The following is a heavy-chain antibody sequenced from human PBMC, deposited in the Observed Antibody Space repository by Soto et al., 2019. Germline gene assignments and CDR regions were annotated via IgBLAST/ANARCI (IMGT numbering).Heavy chain of an antibody. Sequence: QVQLVQSGAEVKKPGASVKVSCKASGYTFTSYDINWVRQATGQGLAWMGWMNPNSGNTGYAQKFQGRVTMTRNTSISTAYMELSSLRSEDTAVDYCARATIPGYYYYCMDVWGQGNTVTVSS. V-gene: IGHV1-8*01. D-gene: IGHD5-12*01. CDR3: ARATIPGYYYYCMDV. J-gene: IGHJ6*02. CDR1: GYTFTSYD. CDR2: MNPNSGNT.